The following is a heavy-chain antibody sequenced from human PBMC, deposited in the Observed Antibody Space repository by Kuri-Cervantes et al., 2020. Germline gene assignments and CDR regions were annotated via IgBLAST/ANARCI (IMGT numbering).Heavy chain of an antibody. D-gene: IGHD6-19*01. CDR3: ARDPGNTGWSFDS. CDR1: GDSVSSNSAA. CDR2: TYYRSKWYN. Sequence: SETLSLTCAISGDSVSSNSAAWNWIRQSPSRGLEWLGRTYYRSKWYNDYAVSVTGRITINPDTSKNQFSLHLNFVTPEDTAVYYCARDPGNTGWSFDSWGQGTLVTVSS. V-gene: IGHV6-1*01. J-gene: IGHJ4*02.